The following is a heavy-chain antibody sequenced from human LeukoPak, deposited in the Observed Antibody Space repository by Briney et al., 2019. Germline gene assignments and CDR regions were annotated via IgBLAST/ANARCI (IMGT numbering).Heavy chain of an antibody. D-gene: IGHD5-18*01. CDR3: ARGYAEYFQD. Sequence: GASVKVSCKASGGTFSSYAISWVRQAPGQGLEWMGRINPDSGGTNYAQKFQGRVTMARDTSISTAYMELTSLRSDDTAIYYCARGYAEYFQDWGQGTLVTVSS. CDR2: INPDSGGT. V-gene: IGHV1-2*06. J-gene: IGHJ1*01. CDR1: GGTFSSYA.